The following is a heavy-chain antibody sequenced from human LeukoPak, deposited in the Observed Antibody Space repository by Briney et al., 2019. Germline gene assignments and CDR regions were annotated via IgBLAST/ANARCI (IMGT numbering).Heavy chain of an antibody. J-gene: IGHJ4*02. CDR3: ARLLPASRHYFDY. CDR1: GLTVSSEY. D-gene: IGHD6-6*01. Sequence: GGSLTLSCAAYGLTVSSEYLAWVRQAPGKGLEWVSVIYGAGATYYADSVEGRFTISRDTYNNALYLQMNSLRVKDTAVYHCARLLPASRHYFDYWGRGTPVTVSS. CDR2: IYGAGAT. V-gene: IGHV3-53*01.